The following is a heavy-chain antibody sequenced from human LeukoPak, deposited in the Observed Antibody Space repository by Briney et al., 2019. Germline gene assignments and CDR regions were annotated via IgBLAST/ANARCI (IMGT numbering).Heavy chain of an antibody. D-gene: IGHD4-17*01. J-gene: IGHJ4*02. Sequence: PGGSLRLSCAASGFTFSSYSMNWVREAPGKGLEWVLSISSSSSYIYYADSVKGRFTISRDNAKNSLYLQMISLRAEDTAVYYCAREEGLTTVTTWDYWGQGTLVTVSS. V-gene: IGHV3-21*01. CDR3: AREEGLTTVTTWDY. CDR2: ISSSSSYI. CDR1: GFTFSSYS.